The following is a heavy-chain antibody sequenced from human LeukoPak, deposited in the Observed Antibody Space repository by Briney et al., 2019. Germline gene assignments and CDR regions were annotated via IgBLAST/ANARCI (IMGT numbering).Heavy chain of an antibody. CDR2: IDPNTGDS. J-gene: IGHJ4*02. Sequence: ASVKVSCKASEYTFTGYYIHWVRQAPGQGLEWMGWIDPNTGDSNYVQKFQGRVTMTRDTSISTAYMELSRLRSDDTAVYYCARDPTYYYGSGSYYNLDYWGQGTLVTVSS. D-gene: IGHD3-10*01. CDR3: ARDPTYYYGSGSYYNLDY. V-gene: IGHV1-2*02. CDR1: EYTFTGYY.